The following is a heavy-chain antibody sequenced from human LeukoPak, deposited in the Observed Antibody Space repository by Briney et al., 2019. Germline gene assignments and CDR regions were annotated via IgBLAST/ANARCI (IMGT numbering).Heavy chain of an antibody. D-gene: IGHD3-22*01. V-gene: IGHV4-34*01. CDR1: GFTFRTYG. CDR2: INHSGST. Sequence: GSLRLSCAASGFTFRTYGMSWVRQPPGKGLEWIGEINHSGSTNYNPSLKSRVTISVDTSKNQFSLKLSSVTAADTAVYYCARQRATYYYDSSGYPFDYWGQGTLVTVSS. J-gene: IGHJ4*02. CDR3: ARQRATYYYDSSGYPFDY.